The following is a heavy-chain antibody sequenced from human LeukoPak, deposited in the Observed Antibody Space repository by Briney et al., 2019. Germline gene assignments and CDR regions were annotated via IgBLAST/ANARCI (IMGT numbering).Heavy chain of an antibody. Sequence: TGGSLRLSCAASGFTFSSYAMSWVRQAPGKGLEWVSAISGSGGSTYYGDSVKGRFTISRDNSKNTLYLQMNSLRAEDTAVYYCAKDYSSGWHFDYWGQGTLVTVSS. V-gene: IGHV3-23*01. J-gene: IGHJ4*02. CDR1: GFTFSSYA. CDR3: AKDYSSGWHFDY. D-gene: IGHD6-19*01. CDR2: ISGSGGST.